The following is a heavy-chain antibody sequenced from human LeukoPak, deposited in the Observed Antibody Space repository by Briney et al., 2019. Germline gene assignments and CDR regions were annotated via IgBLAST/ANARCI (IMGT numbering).Heavy chain of an antibody. V-gene: IGHV3-21*04. D-gene: IGHD2-15*01. CDR2: ISSNRSYI. CDR1: GFTFSSYS. J-gene: IGHJ3*02. Sequence: GGSLRLSCAASGFTFSSYSINWVRQAPGKGLEWVSSISSNRSYIYYADSVKGRFTISRDNSKNTLYLQMNSLRAEDTAVYYCATEDNAFDIWGQGTMVTVSS. CDR3: ATEDNAFDI.